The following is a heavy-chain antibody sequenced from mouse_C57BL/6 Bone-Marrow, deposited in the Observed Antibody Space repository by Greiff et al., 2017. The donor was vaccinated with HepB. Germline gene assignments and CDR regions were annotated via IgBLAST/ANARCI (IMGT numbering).Heavy chain of an antibody. CDR2: IDPENGDT. V-gene: IGHV14-4*01. CDR3: APMVTPWFAY. CDR1: GFNIKDDY. J-gene: IGHJ3*01. Sequence: VQLQQSGAELVRPGASVKLSCTASGFNIKDDYMHWVKQRSEQGLEWIGWIDPENGDTEYASKFQGKVTITADTTTNTAYLQLSSLTSEDTAVYSCAPMVTPWFAYWGQGTLVTVSA. D-gene: IGHD2-3*01.